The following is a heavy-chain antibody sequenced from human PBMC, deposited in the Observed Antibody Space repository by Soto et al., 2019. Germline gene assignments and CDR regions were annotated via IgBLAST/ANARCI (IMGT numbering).Heavy chain of an antibody. D-gene: IGHD2-8*01. CDR1: GYTFTSYD. CDR2: MNPNSGNT. V-gene: IGHV1-8*01. J-gene: IGHJ4*02. Sequence: ASVKVSCKASGYTFTSYDINWVRQATGQGLEWMGWMNPNSGNTGYAQKFQGRVTMTRNTSISTAYMELSSLRSEDTAVYYCAKDRCTDDICHFDYWGQGMMVTVSS. CDR3: AKDRCTDDICHFDY.